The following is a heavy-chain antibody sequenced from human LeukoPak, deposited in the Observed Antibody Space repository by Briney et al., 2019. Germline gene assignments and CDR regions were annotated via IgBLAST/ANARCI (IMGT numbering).Heavy chain of an antibody. CDR3: AREWGLRLAVNPKGMDV. Sequence: APVKVSCKASGYTFTSYDIHWVRQAPGQGLEWMGIVHPSTGSTSFTQKFQGRVTMTSDTSTRTVYMELSSLRSEDTAVYYCAREWGLRLAVNPKGMDVWGQGTTVIVSS. J-gene: IGHJ6*02. CDR2: VHPSTGST. CDR1: GYTFTSYD. V-gene: IGHV1-46*01. D-gene: IGHD6-19*01.